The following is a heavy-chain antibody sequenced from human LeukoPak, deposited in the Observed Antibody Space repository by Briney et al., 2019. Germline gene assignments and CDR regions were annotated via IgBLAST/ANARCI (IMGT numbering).Heavy chain of an antibody. V-gene: IGHV4-59*01. Sequence: SETPSLTCTVSGGSISSYYWSWIRQPPGKGLEWIGYIYYSGSTNYNPSLKSRVTISVDTSKNQFSLKLSSVTAADTAVYYCARVMATVYFDYWGQGTLVTVSS. CDR2: IYYSGST. D-gene: IGHD5-24*01. CDR1: GGSISSYY. J-gene: IGHJ4*02. CDR3: ARVMATVYFDY.